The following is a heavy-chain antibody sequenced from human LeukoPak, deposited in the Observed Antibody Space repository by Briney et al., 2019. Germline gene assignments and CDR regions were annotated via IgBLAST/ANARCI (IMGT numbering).Heavy chain of an antibody. J-gene: IGHJ4*02. CDR1: GGSISSGGYY. V-gene: IGHV4-30-2*01. CDR2: IYHSGST. CDR3: ARGSTYYDFWSGSQGMSHFAY. Sequence: SQTLSLTCTVPGGSISSGGYYWSWIRQPPGKGLEWIGYIYHSGSTYYNPSLKSRVTISVDRSKNQFSLKLSSVTAADTAVYYCARGSTYYDFWSGSQGMSHFAYWGQGTLVTVSS. D-gene: IGHD3-3*01.